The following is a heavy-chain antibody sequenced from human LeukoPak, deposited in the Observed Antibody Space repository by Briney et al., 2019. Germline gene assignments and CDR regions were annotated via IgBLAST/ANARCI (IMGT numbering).Heavy chain of an antibody. Sequence: ASVKVSCKTSGYTFTSYSMNWVRQAPGQGLEWMGWINTNTGNPTYAQGFTGRFVFSLDTSVSTAYLQISSLKVEDTAVYYCARDQDSNSDWFDPWGQGTLVTVSS. CDR3: ARDQDSNSDWFDP. CDR1: GYTFTSYS. V-gene: IGHV7-4-1*02. D-gene: IGHD1-1*01. CDR2: INTNTGNP. J-gene: IGHJ5*02.